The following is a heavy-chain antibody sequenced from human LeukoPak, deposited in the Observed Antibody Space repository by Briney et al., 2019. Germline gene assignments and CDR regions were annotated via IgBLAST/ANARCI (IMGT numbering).Heavy chain of an antibody. CDR1: GGSISSYY. V-gene: IGHV4-4*07. CDR3: ARENSGSYREFDY. J-gene: IGHJ4*02. D-gene: IGHD1-26*01. Sequence: KPSETLSLTCTVSGGSISSYYWSWIRQPAGKGLERIGRIYTSGSTNYNASLKSRASMSVDTSKNQFSLKLSSVTAAGTAVFYCARENSGSYREFDYWGQGTLVTVSS. CDR2: IYTSGST.